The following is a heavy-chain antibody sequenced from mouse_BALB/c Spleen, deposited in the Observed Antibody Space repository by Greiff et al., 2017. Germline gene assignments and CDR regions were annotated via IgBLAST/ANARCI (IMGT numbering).Heavy chain of an antibody. CDR2: IRSKSNNYAT. V-gene: IGHV10-1*02. D-gene: IGHD1-1*01. CDR3: VRPYYYGPYWYFDV. Sequence: EVQGVESGGGLVQPKGSLKLSCAASGFTFNTYAMNWVRQAPGKGLEWVARIRSKSNNYATYYADSVKDRFTISRDDSQSMLYLQMNNLKTEDTAMYYCVRPYYYGPYWYFDVWGAGTTVTVSS. CDR1: GFTFNTYA. J-gene: IGHJ1*01.